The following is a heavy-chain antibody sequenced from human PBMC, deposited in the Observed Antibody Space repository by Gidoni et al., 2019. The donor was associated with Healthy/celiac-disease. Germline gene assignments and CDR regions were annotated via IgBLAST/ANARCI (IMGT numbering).Heavy chain of an antibody. CDR3: ASPIVGATLDAFDI. D-gene: IGHD1-26*01. J-gene: IGHJ3*02. CDR1: GGSFSGYY. CDR2: INHSGST. V-gene: IGHV4-34*01. Sequence: QVQLQPWGAGLFKPSETLSLTCAVYGGSFSGYYWSCIRQPPGKGLEWIGEINHSGSTNYNPSLKSRVTISVDTSKNQFSLKLSSVTAADTAVYYCASPIVGATLDAFDIWGQGTRVTVSS.